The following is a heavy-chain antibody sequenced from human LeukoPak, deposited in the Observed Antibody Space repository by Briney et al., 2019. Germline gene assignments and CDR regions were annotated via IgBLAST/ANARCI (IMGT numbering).Heavy chain of an antibody. CDR2: INHSGST. CDR3: ARGTYYYDSSGYDSYFDY. V-gene: IGHV4-34*01. D-gene: IGHD3-22*01. J-gene: IGHJ4*02. CDR1: GGSFSGYY. Sequence: KSSETLSLTCAVYGGSFSGYYWRWIRQPPGKGLEWIGEINHSGSTNYNPSLKSRVTISVDTSKNQFSLTLSSVTAADTAVYYCARGTYYYDSSGYDSYFDYWGQGTLVTVSS.